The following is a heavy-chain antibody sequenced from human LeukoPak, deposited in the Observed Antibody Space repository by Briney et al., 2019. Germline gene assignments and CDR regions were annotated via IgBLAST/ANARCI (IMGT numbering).Heavy chain of an antibody. CDR1: GFTFSSYG. CDR2: XSYDGSNK. Sequence: GGSLRLSCAASGFTFSSYGMHWVRQAPGKGLEWVXVXSYDGSNKYYADSVKGRFTISRDNSKNTLYLQMNSLRAEDTAVYYCAKDFYGGSYERCPGDYWGQGTLVTVSS. V-gene: IGHV3-30*18. J-gene: IGHJ4*02. CDR3: AKDFYGGSYERCPGDY. D-gene: IGHD1-26*01.